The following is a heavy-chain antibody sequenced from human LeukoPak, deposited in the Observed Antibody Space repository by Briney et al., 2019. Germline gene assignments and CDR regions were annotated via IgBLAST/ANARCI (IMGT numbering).Heavy chain of an antibody. CDR1: GDSVSSNSAA. Sequence: SQTLSLTCGISGDSVSSNSAAWSWIRQSPSRGLERLGRTYYRSKWYYDYAPSVKSRITINPDTSKNQFSLKLSSVTAADTAVYYCARGRVDIVLMVYVWAWRYFDYWGQGTLVTVSS. V-gene: IGHV6-1*01. CDR3: ARGRVDIVLMVYVWAWRYFDY. J-gene: IGHJ4*02. D-gene: IGHD2-8*01. CDR2: TYYRSKWYY.